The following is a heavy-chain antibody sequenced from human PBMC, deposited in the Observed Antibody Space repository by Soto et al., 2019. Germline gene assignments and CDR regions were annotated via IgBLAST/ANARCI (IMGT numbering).Heavy chain of an antibody. CDR2: ISSDSVYT. Sequence: GGSLRLSCEVSGYTITDHYMTWVRQVPGKGLEWVSYISSDSVYTNYADSVRGRFTISRDNAKNSLYLELSSLRAEDTAVYHCATNIRLDFWGQGTQVTVSS. CDR1: GYTITDHY. V-gene: IGHV3-11*06. D-gene: IGHD3-16*01. CDR3: ATNIRLDF. J-gene: IGHJ4*02.